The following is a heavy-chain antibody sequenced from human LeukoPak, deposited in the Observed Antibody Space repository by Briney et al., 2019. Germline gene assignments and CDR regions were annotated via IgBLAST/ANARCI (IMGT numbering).Heavy chain of an antibody. D-gene: IGHD3-10*01. CDR3: AKDEGGLLLWFRELFHNY. CDR1: GFTFSSYG. Sequence: GGSLRLSCAASGFTFSSYGMHWVRQAPGKGLEWVAVISYDGSNKYYADSVKGRFTISRDNSKNTLYLQMNSLRAEDTAVYYCAKDEGGLLLWFRELFHNYWGQGTLVTVSS. CDR2: ISYDGSNK. J-gene: IGHJ4*02. V-gene: IGHV3-30*18.